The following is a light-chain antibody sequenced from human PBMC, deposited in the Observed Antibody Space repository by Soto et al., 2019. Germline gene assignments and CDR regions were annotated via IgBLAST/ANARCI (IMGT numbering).Light chain of an antibody. CDR2: DAS. CDR1: QSFSKW. V-gene: IGKV1-5*01. Sequence: DFQMTQSPSTLSASVGDTVTITCRASQSFSKWLAWYQAKPGKAPKLLIYDASILQTGVPSRFSGSGSGTEFTLTITHLQPDDFAIYYCQQYNSYSRSFGQGTKV. CDR3: QQYNSYSRS. J-gene: IGKJ1*01.